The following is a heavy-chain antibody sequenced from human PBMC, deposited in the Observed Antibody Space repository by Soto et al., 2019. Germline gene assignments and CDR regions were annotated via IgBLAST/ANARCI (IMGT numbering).Heavy chain of an antibody. Sequence: QVQLVESGGGLAKPGGSLRLSCAASGFTFSDHYMPWIRQAPGKGLEWISGINPTGSYTHYADSVKGRFSITSDNAKNSLELQLTSLRHDDTARYYCARGRHSMDVWGQGATVTVFS. CDR1: GFTFSDHY. J-gene: IGHJ6*02. V-gene: IGHV3-11*06. CDR2: INPTGSYT. CDR3: ARGRHSMDV.